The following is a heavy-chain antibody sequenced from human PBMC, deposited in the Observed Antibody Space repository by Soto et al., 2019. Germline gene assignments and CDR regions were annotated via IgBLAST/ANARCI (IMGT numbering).Heavy chain of an antibody. D-gene: IGHD2-15*01. V-gene: IGHV5-51*01. Sequence: PGESLKISCKGSGYSFTSYWIGWVRQMPGKGLEWMGIIYPGDSDTRYSPSFQGQDTISADKSISTAYLQWSGLKASDTSTYYCARHDSPSVIYYYYGMDVWGQGTTVTVSS. CDR1: GYSFTSYW. CDR2: IYPGDSDT. CDR3: ARHDSPSVIYYYYGMDV. J-gene: IGHJ6*02.